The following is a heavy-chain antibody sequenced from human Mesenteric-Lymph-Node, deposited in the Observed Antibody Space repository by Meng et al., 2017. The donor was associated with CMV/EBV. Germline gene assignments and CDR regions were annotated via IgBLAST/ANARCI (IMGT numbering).Heavy chain of an antibody. CDR3: ARDLVIFGVGPGGMDA. Sequence: GESLKISCEASGFTVSSNFMSWVRQAPGKGLEWVSVIYSGGNTYYADSVKGRFTISRDKSKNTLYLQMNSLRAEDTAVYYCARDLVIFGVGPGGMDAWGQGTTVTVSS. J-gene: IGHJ6*02. V-gene: IGHV3-66*02. CDR2: IYSGGNT. D-gene: IGHD3-3*01. CDR1: GFTVSSNF.